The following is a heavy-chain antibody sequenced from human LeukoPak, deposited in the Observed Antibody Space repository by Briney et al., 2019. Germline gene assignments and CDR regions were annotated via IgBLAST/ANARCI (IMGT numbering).Heavy chain of an antibody. J-gene: IGHJ6*03. CDR3: ARQYSTSRSSVLGYYYYMDV. CDR2: IYPGDSDT. CDR1: GFIFTHFW. D-gene: IGHD6-6*01. V-gene: IGHV5-51*01. Sequence: GESLKISCKGSGFIFTHFWIGWVRQMPGQGLEWMGIIYPGDSDTTYSPSFQGQVTISADKSANTAYLQWSSLMASDTAMYYCARQYSTSRSSVLGYYYYMDVWGKGTTVTVSS.